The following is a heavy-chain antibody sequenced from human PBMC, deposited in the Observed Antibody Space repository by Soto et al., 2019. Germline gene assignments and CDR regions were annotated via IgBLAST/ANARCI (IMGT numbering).Heavy chain of an antibody. CDR3: ARGYRTIAAAGTDYYYGMDV. V-gene: IGHV4-59*01. D-gene: IGHD6-13*01. CDR1: GGSISSYY. J-gene: IGHJ6*02. Sequence: SETLSLTCTVSGGSISSYYWSWIRQPPGKGLEWIGYIYYSGSTNYNPSLKSRVTISVDTSKNQFSLKLSSVTAADTAVYYCARGYRTIAAAGTDYYYGMDVWGQGTTVTVSS. CDR2: IYYSGST.